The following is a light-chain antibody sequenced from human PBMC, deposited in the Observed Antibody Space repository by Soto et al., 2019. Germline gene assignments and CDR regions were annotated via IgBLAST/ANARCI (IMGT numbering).Light chain of an antibody. J-gene: IGKJ1*01. Sequence: DIQMTQSPSTLSASVGDRVTITCRASQSISTWLAWYQQEPGKAPKLLIHKASSLQSGVPSRFSGSGSGKDFTLTISSLHPDDFATYYCQQYNSYSPTFGHGSKVEIX. CDR3: QQYNSYSPT. V-gene: IGKV1-5*03. CDR1: QSISTW. CDR2: KAS.